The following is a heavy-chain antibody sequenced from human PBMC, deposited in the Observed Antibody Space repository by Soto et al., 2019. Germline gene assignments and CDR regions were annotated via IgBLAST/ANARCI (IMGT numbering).Heavy chain of an antibody. CDR1: GFTFSSYA. Sequence: HPGGSLRLSCAASGFTFSSYAMNWVRQAPGKGLEWVAVISYDGSDNHYTDSVKGRFTISRDNSKNTLYLQMNSLRAEDTAVYYCARAVRGVNYYYGMDVWGQGTTVTVSS. J-gene: IGHJ6*02. CDR3: ARAVRGVNYYYGMDV. D-gene: IGHD3-10*01. CDR2: ISYDGSDN. V-gene: IGHV3-30*04.